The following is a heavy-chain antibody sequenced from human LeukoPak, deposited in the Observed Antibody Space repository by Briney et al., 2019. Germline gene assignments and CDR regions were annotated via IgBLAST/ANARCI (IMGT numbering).Heavy chain of an antibody. J-gene: IGHJ4*02. Sequence: GGSLRLSCAASGFTFDDYAMHWVRQAPGKGLEWVSLISGDGGSTYYADSVKGRFTISRDNSKNSLYLQMNSLRAEDTAVYYCARGEGSSWELVFDYWGQGTLVTVSS. V-gene: IGHV3-43*02. CDR1: GFTFDDYA. D-gene: IGHD6-13*01. CDR2: ISGDGGST. CDR3: ARGEGSSWELVFDY.